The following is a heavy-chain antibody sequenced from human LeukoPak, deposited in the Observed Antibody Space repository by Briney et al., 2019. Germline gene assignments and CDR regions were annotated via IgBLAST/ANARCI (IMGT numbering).Heavy chain of an antibody. D-gene: IGHD5-12*01. V-gene: IGHV4-39*07. CDR3: ARAPDTVAKFDY. Sequence: SETLSLTCTVSGGSISSSSYYWGWIRQPPGKGLEWIGSIYYSGSTYYNPSLKSRVTISVDTSKNQFSLKLSSVTAADTAVYYCARAPDTVAKFDYWGQGTLVTVSS. J-gene: IGHJ4*02. CDR2: IYYSGST. CDR1: GGSISSSSYY.